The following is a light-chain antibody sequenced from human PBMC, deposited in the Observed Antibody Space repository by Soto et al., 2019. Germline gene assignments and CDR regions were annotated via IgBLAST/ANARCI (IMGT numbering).Light chain of an antibody. Sequence: QSALTQPASVSGSPGQSITISCTGTSSDVGTYNLDSWYQQHPGKAPKLMIYDVSKRPSGVSNRFSGSKSGNTASLTISGLQAEDEADYYCCSYAGSSTLIFGGGTKLTVL. CDR3: CSYAGSSTLI. CDR1: SSDVGTYNL. CDR2: DVS. V-gene: IGLV2-23*02. J-gene: IGLJ2*01.